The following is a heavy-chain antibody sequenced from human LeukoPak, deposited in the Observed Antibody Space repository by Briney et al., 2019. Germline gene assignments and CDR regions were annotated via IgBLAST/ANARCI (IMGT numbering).Heavy chain of an antibody. Sequence: SETLSLTCTVSGGSISSYYWSWIRQPPGKELEWIGYIYYSGSTNYNPSLKSRVTISVDTSKNQFSLKLSSVTAADTAVYYCARVDGSCSGGSCPSGNWFDPWGQGTLVTVSS. V-gene: IGHV4-59*08. CDR3: ARVDGSCSGGSCPSGNWFDP. J-gene: IGHJ5*02. CDR1: GGSISSYY. CDR2: IYYSGST. D-gene: IGHD2-15*01.